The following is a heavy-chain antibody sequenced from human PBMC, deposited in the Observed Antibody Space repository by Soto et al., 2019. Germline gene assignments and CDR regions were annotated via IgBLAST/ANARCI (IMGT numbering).Heavy chain of an antibody. V-gene: IGHV1-2*04. Sequence: ASVKVSCKASGYTFTGYYMHWVRQAPGQGLEWMGWINPNSGGTNYAQKFQGWVTMTRDTSISTAYMELSRLRSDDTAVYYCARDEVRYSGSYYYYYGMDVWGQGTTVTVSS. CDR1: GYTFTGYY. D-gene: IGHD1-26*01. CDR3: ARDEVRYSGSYYYYYGMDV. J-gene: IGHJ6*02. CDR2: INPNSGGT.